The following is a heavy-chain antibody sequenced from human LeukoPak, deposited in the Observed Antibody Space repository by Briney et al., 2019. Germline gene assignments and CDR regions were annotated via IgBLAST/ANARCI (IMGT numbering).Heavy chain of an antibody. Sequence: PGGSLRLSCVGSGFTFSDYILDWVRQVPGKGLEWVAVISYDGSNKYYADSVKGRFTISRDNSKNTLYLQMNSLRAEDTAVYYCAKDLPAYCGGDCYPGAFDIWGQGTMVTVSS. D-gene: IGHD2-21*02. CDR2: ISYDGSNK. CDR3: AKDLPAYCGGDCYPGAFDI. V-gene: IGHV3-30*18. J-gene: IGHJ3*02. CDR1: GFTFSDYI.